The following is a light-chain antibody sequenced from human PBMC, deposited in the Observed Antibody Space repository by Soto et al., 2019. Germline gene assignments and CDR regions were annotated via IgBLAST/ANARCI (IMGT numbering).Light chain of an antibody. V-gene: IGKV1-39*01. J-gene: IGKJ1*01. Sequence: DIQMTQSPSSLSASVGDRVTITCRTSQPISDYLNWYQQKPGKAPSLLIYTASNLQTGVPSRLSGSGSGTHFTLTINSLQPEDFATYYCQQSYNTPRTVGQGTKVDTK. CDR1: QPISDY. CDR2: TAS. CDR3: QQSYNTPRT.